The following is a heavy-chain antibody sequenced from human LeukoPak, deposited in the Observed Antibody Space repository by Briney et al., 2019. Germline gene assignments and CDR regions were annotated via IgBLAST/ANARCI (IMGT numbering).Heavy chain of an antibody. CDR1: GSTFNSYA. V-gene: IGHV3-23*01. Sequence: PGGSLRLSCAASGSTFNSYAMSWVRQAPGKGLEWVSSISGSGYSTYYADSVKGRFTISRDNSKNMLYLQMSSLRAEDTAVYYCASPGTYDSSGYYCHHYWGQGTLVTVSS. CDR2: ISGSGYST. D-gene: IGHD3-22*01. CDR3: ASPGTYDSSGYYCHHY. J-gene: IGHJ4*02.